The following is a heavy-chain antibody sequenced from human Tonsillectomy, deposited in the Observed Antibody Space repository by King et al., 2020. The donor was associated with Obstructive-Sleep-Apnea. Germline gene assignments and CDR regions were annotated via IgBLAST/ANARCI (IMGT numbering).Heavy chain of an antibody. Sequence: VQLVESGGGVVQPGRSLRLSCAASGFTFSSYGMHWIRQAPGKGLEWVAVIWYDGSNKYYADSVKGRFTISRDNSKNTLYLQMNSLRAEDTAVYYCARDDQYYYGSGRYFDYWGQGTLVTVSS. CDR3: ARDDQYYYGSGRYFDY. J-gene: IGHJ4*02. V-gene: IGHV3-33*01. CDR1: GFTFSSYG. D-gene: IGHD3-10*01. CDR2: IWYDGSNK.